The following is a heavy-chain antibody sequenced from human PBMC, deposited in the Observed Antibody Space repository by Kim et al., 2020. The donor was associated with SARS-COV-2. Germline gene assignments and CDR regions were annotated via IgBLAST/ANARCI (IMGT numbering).Heavy chain of an antibody. Sequence: YADSVKGRFTISRDNSKNTLYLQMNSLRAEDTTVYYCAKDLEGWWRGFDPWGQGTLVTVSS. D-gene: IGHD2-15*01. J-gene: IGHJ5*02. CDR3: AKDLEGWWRGFDP. V-gene: IGHV3-23*01.